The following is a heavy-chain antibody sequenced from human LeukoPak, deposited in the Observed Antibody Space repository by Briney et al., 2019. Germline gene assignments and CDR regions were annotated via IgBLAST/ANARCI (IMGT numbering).Heavy chain of an antibody. Sequence: PGGSLRLSCAASGFPLSSYSINWFRQAPGKGLEWVAYISASGSNIYYVDSVMGRFTVSRDNPKSSLFLQMNSPGAEDTAVYYCARVKGTYFDYWGQGALVTVSS. CDR2: ISASGSNI. J-gene: IGHJ4*02. CDR1: GFPLSSYS. V-gene: IGHV3-48*01. CDR3: ARVKGTYFDY. D-gene: IGHD1-1*01.